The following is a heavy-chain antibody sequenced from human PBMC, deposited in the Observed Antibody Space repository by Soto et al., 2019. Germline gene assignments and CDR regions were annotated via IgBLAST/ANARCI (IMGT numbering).Heavy chain of an antibody. V-gene: IGHV1-18*04. CDR1: GYTFTSYG. J-gene: IGHJ4*02. CDR3: ATNREVGATKSLDY. Sequence: VKISCKASGYTFTSYGISWVRQAPGQGLEWMGWISAYNGNTNYAQKLQGRVTMTTDTSTSTAYMELRSLRSDDTAVYYCATNREVGATKSLDYWGQGNLVTVSS. D-gene: IGHD1-26*01. CDR2: ISAYNGNT.